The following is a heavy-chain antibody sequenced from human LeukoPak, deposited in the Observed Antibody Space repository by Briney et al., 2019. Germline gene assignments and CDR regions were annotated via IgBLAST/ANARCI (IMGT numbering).Heavy chain of an antibody. D-gene: IGHD3-16*02. V-gene: IGHV3-30-3*01. CDR3: AREGDIRTFDY. Sequence: GGSLRLSCAASGFTFSSYAMHWVRQAPGKGLEWVAVISYDGSNKYYADSVKGRFTISRDNSKNTLYLQMNSLRAEDTAVYYYAREGDIRTFDYWGQGTLVTVSS. CDR1: GFTFSSYA. J-gene: IGHJ4*02. CDR2: ISYDGSNK.